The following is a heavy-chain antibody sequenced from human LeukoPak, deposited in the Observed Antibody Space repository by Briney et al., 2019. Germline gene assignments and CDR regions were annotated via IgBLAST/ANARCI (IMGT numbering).Heavy chain of an antibody. Sequence: GRSLRLACVGAGFTFSSDWTTCARQAPGKGLEWVANRKDDGSEKYSVDSVKGRFTISRDNAKNLLYLQMSSLRAEDTAVYYCARARIDYWGQGTLVTVSS. D-gene: IGHD1-14*01. CDR2: RKDDGSEK. CDR1: GFTFSSDW. V-gene: IGHV3-7*04. J-gene: IGHJ4*02. CDR3: ARARIDY.